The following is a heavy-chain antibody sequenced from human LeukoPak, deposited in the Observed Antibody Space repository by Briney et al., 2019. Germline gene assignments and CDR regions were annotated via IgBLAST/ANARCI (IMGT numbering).Heavy chain of an antibody. CDR3: ARTLSASWYDRPNDAFDI. V-gene: IGHV3-30-3*01. Sequence: GGSLRLSCAASGFTFSSYAMHWVRQAPGKGLEWVAVISYDGSNKYYADSVKGRFTISRDNSKNTLYLQMNSLRAEDTAVYYCARTLSASWYDRPNDAFDIWAKGQWSPSLQ. D-gene: IGHD3-22*01. CDR1: GFTFSSYA. CDR2: ISYDGSNK. J-gene: IGHJ3*02.